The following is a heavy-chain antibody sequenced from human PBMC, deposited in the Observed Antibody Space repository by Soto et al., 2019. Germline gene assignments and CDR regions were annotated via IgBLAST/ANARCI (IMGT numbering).Heavy chain of an antibody. CDR1: GFPFSAYG. CDR3: AKDQRPRHTHDEGYES. V-gene: IGHV3-23*01. D-gene: IGHD2-15*01. Sequence: EVQLLESGGRLVQPGGSLRLSCEGTGFPFSAYGMSWVRQAPGKGLEWVSSISGNSDTSYYADSVKGRFTISRDNSENTLYLHRNILSADDTSVYYCAKDQRPRHTHDEGYESWGQGTLVTVSS. CDR2: ISGNSDTS. J-gene: IGHJ5*02.